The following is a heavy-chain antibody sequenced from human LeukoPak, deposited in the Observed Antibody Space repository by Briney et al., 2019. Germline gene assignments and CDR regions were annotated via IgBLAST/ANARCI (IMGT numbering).Heavy chain of an antibody. CDR2: IIPIFGTA. D-gene: IGHD3-16*01. J-gene: IGHJ5*02. CDR1: GGTFSSYA. CDR3: ARDYYEVYPTIPQPSHWFDP. V-gene: IGHV1-69*05. Sequence: SVKVSCKASGGTFSSYAISWVRQAPGQGLEWMGGIIPIFGTANYAQKFQGRVTITTDESTSTAYMELSSLRSEDTAVYYCARDYYEVYPTIPQPSHWFDPWGQGTLVTVSS.